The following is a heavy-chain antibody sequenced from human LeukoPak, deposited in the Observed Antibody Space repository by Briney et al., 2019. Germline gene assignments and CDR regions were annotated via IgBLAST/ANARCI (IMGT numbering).Heavy chain of an antibody. D-gene: IGHD3-22*01. CDR1: GGSFSGYY. Sequence: SETLSLTCAVYGGSFSGYYWSWIRQPPGKGLEWIGEINHSGSTNYNPSLKSRVTLSLDTSNNQLSLTVTSVTAADTAVYFCARDGDGGGYPDYWGQGTLVTVSS. J-gene: IGHJ4*02. CDR2: INHSGST. V-gene: IGHV4-34*01. CDR3: ARDGDGGGYPDY.